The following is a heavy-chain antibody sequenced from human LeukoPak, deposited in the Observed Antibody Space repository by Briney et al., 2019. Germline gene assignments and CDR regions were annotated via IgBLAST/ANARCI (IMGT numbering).Heavy chain of an antibody. V-gene: IGHV3-11*01. CDR2: ICDSGRTI. Sequence: GGSLRLSCAASGFTFSEYYMSWIRQAPGEGLEWVSYICDSGRTIYYADSVKGRFTISRDNAKNSVYLQMNNLGAEDTAVYYCARDRLGDYDHSGYYDKWGQGTLVTVSS. D-gene: IGHD3-22*01. CDR1: GFTFSEYY. J-gene: IGHJ4*02. CDR3: ARDRLGDYDHSGYYDK.